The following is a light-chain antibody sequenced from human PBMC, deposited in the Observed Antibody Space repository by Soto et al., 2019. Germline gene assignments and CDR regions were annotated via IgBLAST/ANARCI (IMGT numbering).Light chain of an antibody. CDR1: SSDVGYNY. Sequence: QSALTQPASVSGSPEQSIAISCTGTSSDVGYNYVSWYQQHPGKAPKLIIYDVTNRPPGVSNRFSGSKSGNTASLTISGLQAEDEADYYCTSYRSSTLFVFGTGTKLTVL. V-gene: IGLV2-14*03. J-gene: IGLJ1*01. CDR2: DVT. CDR3: TSYRSSTLFV.